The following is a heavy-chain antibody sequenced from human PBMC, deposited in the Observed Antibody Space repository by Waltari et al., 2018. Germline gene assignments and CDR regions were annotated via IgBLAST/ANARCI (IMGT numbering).Heavy chain of an antibody. CDR2: INANSPTI. J-gene: IGHJ4*02. V-gene: IGHV3-48*04. D-gene: IGHD6-13*01. Sequence: EVQLVESGGHLIQPGGSLRLSCAASGFTFRGSSMNWVRPAPGKGLEWISYINANSPTIYYADSVQGRFTISRDNAKNSLYLEMNSLRLEDTAVYFCVGNTLSIAAAGRVSYWGQGTPVTVSS. CDR1: GFTFRGSS. CDR3: VGNTLSIAAAGRVSY.